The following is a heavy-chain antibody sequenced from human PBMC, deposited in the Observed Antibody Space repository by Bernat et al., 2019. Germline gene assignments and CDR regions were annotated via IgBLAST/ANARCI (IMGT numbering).Heavy chain of an antibody. CDR2: INPNSGGT. D-gene: IGHD1-26*01. CDR3: VRGGSTRGTTRCFFFDF. J-gene: IGHJ4*02. V-gene: IGHV1-2*02. Sequence: QVQLVQSGAEVKKPESSVKVSCKASGYTFSGYYIHWVRQAPVQGLEWMGWINPNSGGTNYPHAFQGRVTMTRETSISTVYMGLSRLRSGDTAGDYGVRGGSTRGTTRCFFFDFWGQGTLLTVSS. CDR1: GYTFSGYY.